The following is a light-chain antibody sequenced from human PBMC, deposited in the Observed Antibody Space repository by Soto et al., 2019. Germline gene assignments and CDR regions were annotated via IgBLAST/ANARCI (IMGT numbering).Light chain of an antibody. Sequence: EILLTQSPGTLSLSPGDRATLSCRASQSLGSTFLAWYQQKSGQSPRLLIYGASDRATDIPNRFTGSGSGADFTLTISRLEPEDFAVYFCHQYRTLPISFGGGTKVDIK. V-gene: IGKV3-20*01. CDR3: HQYRTLPIS. CDR2: GAS. CDR1: QSLGSTF. J-gene: IGKJ4*01.